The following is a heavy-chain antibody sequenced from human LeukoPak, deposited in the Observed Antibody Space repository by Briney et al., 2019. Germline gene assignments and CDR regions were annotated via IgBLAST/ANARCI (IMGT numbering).Heavy chain of an antibody. D-gene: IGHD5-18*01. CDR2: INHSGST. J-gene: IGHJ6*02. CDR3: ARGRIQLWSRDYYYGMDV. CDR1: GGSLSGYY. V-gene: IGHV4-34*01. Sequence: SETLSLTCAVYGGSLSGYYWSWIRQPPGKGLEWIGEINHSGSTNYNPSLKSRVTISVDTSKNQFSLKLSSVTAADTAVYYCARGRIQLWSRDYYYGMDVWGQGTTVTVSS.